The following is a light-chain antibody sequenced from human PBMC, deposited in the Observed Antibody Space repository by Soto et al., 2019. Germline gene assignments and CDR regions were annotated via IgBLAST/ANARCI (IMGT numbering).Light chain of an antibody. V-gene: IGKV3-15*01. CDR2: DAY. CDR3: QQRSSWPPT. CDR1: QGVGST. J-gene: IGKJ5*01. Sequence: EIVMTQSPATLSVSPGERVTLSCRASQGVGSTLAWYRQQPGQAPRLLIYDAYIRATGVPARFSGSGSGTEFTLTISSLQSEDFAVYYCQQRSSWPPTFGQGTRLEIK.